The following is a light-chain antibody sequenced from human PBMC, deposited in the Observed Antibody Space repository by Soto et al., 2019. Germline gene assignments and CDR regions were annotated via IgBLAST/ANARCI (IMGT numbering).Light chain of an antibody. J-gene: IGKJ1*01. V-gene: IGKV1-39*01. CDR2: DAS. Sequence: LSASLHVKVXXTCRASQRISTYLNWYQQKPGKAPKILIYDASNLKSGVPSRFSGCGSGTDFTLTISSLQPEDFAPYYCQQSYIRPRTFGQGGKV. CDR1: QRISTY. CDR3: QQSYIRPRT.